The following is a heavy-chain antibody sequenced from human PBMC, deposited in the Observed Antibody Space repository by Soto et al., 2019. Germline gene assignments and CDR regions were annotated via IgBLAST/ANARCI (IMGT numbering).Heavy chain of an antibody. J-gene: IGHJ4*02. Sequence: SETLSLTCTVSGGSISSSSYYWGWIRQPPGKGLEWIGSIYYSGSTYYNPSLKSRVTISVDTSKNQFSLKLSSVTAADTAVYYCARHNGYGDYPFDYWGQGTLVTVSS. CDR2: IYYSGST. D-gene: IGHD4-17*01. CDR1: GGSISSSSYY. CDR3: ARHNGYGDYPFDY. V-gene: IGHV4-39*01.